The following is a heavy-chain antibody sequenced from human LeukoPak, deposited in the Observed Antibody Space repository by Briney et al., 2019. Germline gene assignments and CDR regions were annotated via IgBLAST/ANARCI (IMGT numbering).Heavy chain of an antibody. D-gene: IGHD1-26*01. CDR1: GFTFSTYA. Sequence: GGSLRLSCAASGFTFSTYAMSWVRQAPGKGLEWVSPISGSGAATHYADSVKGRFTISRDNFKNTLYLQMNSLRAEDTALNYCAKSMYSGSATSTFDIWGQGTMVTVSS. J-gene: IGHJ3*02. CDR3: AKSMYSGSATSTFDI. CDR2: ISGSGAAT. V-gene: IGHV3-23*01.